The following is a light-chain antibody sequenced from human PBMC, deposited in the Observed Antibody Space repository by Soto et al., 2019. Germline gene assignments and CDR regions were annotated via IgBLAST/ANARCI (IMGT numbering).Light chain of an antibody. CDR2: EVS. V-gene: IGLV2-14*01. Sequence: QSVLTQRASVSGSPGQSITISCTGTSSDVGGYNYVSWYQHHPGKAPKLMIYEVSNRPSGVSNRFSGSKSGNTASLTISGLQAEDEADYYCSSYTSSSTPYVFGTGTKVTVL. J-gene: IGLJ1*01. CDR1: SSDVGGYNY. CDR3: SSYTSSSTPYV.